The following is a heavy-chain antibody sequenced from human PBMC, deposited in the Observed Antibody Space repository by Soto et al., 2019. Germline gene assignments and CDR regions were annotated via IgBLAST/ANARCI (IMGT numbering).Heavy chain of an antibody. V-gene: IGHV4-31*03. J-gene: IGHJ5*02. CDR3: ARNWLNCFDP. Sequence: SETLSLTCTVSGGSISSGGYYWSWIRQHPGKGLEWIGYIYYSGSTYYNPSLKSRVTISVDTSKNQFSLKLSSVTAADTAVYYCARNWLNCFDPWGQGTLLTVSS. CDR2: IYYSGST. D-gene: IGHD5-12*01. CDR1: GGSISSGGYY.